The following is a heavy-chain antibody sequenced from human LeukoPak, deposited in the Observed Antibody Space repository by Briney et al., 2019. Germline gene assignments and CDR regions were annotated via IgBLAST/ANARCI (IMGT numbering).Heavy chain of an antibody. CDR2: VKREADGVTT. J-gene: IGHJ4*02. CDR3: TSRVRTTDDH. Sequence: GGSLRLSCAASGFNFNDVWMNWVRQAPGKGLEWVGRVKREADGVTTDYPASVKGGFTISRDDSKTTLFLQMNNLRTEDTAVYYCTSRVRTTDDHWGQGALVTVSS. D-gene: IGHD3-10*01. CDR1: GFNFNDVW. V-gene: IGHV3-15*01.